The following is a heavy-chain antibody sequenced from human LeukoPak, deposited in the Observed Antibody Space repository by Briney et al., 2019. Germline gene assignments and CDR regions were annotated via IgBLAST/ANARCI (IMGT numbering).Heavy chain of an antibody. CDR1: AFTFSTYW. CDR3: AREASLNYMDV. V-gene: IGHV3-7*01. CDR2: INQGGSEK. Sequence: GGSLRLSCAASAFTFSTYWMSWARQAPGKGLEWVANINQGGSEKYYVDSLKGRFTISRDNAKNSLYLQMNSLRAEDTAVYYCAREASLNYMDVWGKGTTVTVSS. J-gene: IGHJ6*03.